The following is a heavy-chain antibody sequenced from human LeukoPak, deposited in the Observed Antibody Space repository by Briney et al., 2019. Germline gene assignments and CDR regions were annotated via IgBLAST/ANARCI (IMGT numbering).Heavy chain of an antibody. Sequence: SVKVSCKASGGTFSSYAISWARQAPGQGLEWMGGIIPIFGTANYAQKFQGRVTITADESTSTAHMELSSLRSEDTAVYYCARVYYYYDSSGYSYYYYGMDVWGQGTTVTVSS. CDR1: GGTFSSYA. V-gene: IGHV1-69*13. J-gene: IGHJ6*02. CDR2: IIPIFGTA. D-gene: IGHD3-22*01. CDR3: ARVYYYYDSSGYSYYYYGMDV.